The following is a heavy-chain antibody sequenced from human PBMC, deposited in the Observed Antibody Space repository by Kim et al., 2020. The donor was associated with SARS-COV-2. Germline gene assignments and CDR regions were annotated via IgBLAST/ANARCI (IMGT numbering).Heavy chain of an antibody. J-gene: IGHJ4*02. CDR2: INHSGST. CDR1: GGSFSGYY. Sequence: SETLSLTCAVYGGSFSGYYWSWIRQPPGKGLEWIGEINHSGSTNYNPSLKSRVTISVDTSKNQFSLTLSSVTAADTAVYYCARGLSYYDSSGYYLFDYWGQGTLVTVSS. V-gene: IGHV4-34*01. CDR3: ARGLSYYDSSGYYLFDY. D-gene: IGHD3-22*01.